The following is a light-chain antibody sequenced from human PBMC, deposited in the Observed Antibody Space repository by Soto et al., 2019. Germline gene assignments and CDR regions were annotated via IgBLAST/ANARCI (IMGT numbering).Light chain of an antibody. Sequence: QSALTQPASVSGSPGQTITISCTGTSSDIGGYNYVTWYQQHPGKAPKVIIFEVNTRPSGVSYRFSGSKSGNTASLTISGLQPEDEADYYCTSYRSGNTLRVVGGGTKLTVL. J-gene: IGLJ2*01. CDR3: TSYRSGNTLRV. V-gene: IGLV2-14*01. CDR1: SSDIGGYNY. CDR2: EVN.